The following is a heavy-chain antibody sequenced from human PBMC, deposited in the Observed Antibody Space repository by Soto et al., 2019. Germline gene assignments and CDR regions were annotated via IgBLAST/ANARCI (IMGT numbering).Heavy chain of an antibody. CDR1: GFTFSSYG. CDR3: ARDSGGLGMGYYFDY. J-gene: IGHJ4*02. CDR2: IWYDGSNK. D-gene: IGHD3-16*01. Sequence: GGSLRLSCAASGFTFSSYGMHWVRQAPGKGLEWVAVIWYDGSNKYYADSVKGRFTISRDNSKNTLYLQMNSLRAEDTAVYYCARDSGGLGMGYYFDYWGQGTLVTVSS. V-gene: IGHV3-33*01.